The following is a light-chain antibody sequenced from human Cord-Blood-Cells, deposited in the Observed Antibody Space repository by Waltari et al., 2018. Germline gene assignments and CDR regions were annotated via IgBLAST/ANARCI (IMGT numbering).Light chain of an antibody. CDR3: CSYAGSSTVV. CDR1: SSDVGSYNL. V-gene: IGLV2-23*01. CDR2: EGS. Sequence: QSALTQPAPVSGSPGQSITISCTGTSSDVGSYNLVSWYQQPPGKAPKLMIYEGSQRPSGVSNRFSGSKSGNTASLTISGLQAEDEADYYCCSYAGSSTVVFGGGTKLTVL. J-gene: IGLJ2*01.